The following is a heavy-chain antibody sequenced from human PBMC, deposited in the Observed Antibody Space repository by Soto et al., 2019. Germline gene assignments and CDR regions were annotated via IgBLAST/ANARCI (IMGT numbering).Heavy chain of an antibody. Sequence: SETLSLTCTVSGGSISSSSYYWGWIRQPSGKGLEWIGSIYYSGSTYYNPSLKSRVTISVDTSKNQFALNLRSVTAADTAVYYCARSSNWYFDYWGQGTLVTVSS. CDR3: ARSSNWYFDY. CDR2: IYYSGST. D-gene: IGHD6-13*01. J-gene: IGHJ4*02. V-gene: IGHV4-39*01. CDR1: GGSISSSSYY.